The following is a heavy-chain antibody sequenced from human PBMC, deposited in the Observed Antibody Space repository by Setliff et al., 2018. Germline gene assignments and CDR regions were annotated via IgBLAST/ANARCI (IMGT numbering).Heavy chain of an antibody. CDR3: ARETYDILTGYTYWYFDL. CDR2: INGGNGNT. D-gene: IGHD3-9*01. CDR1: GYTFTNYA. J-gene: IGHJ2*01. Sequence: CKASGYTFTNYALHWLRQAPGQRLEWMAYINGGNGNTHYSQKFRGRVTVTRDTSASTVFMELSTLRSEDTAVYYCARETYDILTGYTYWYFDLWGRGTLVTVSS. V-gene: IGHV1-3*01.